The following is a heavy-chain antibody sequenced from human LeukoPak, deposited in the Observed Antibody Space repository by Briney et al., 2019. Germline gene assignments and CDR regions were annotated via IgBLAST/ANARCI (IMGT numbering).Heavy chain of an antibody. J-gene: IGHJ6*03. Sequence: PSETLSLTCTVSGGSISSSSDYWGWIRQAPGKGLEWIGSIYYHENTYYNSSLKSRVTISVDTSKNQFSLKLSSVTAADTAVYYCASASAMHFDWLKLNYYYYYYMDVWGKGTTVTVSS. CDR2: IYYHENT. CDR3: ASASAMHFDWLKLNYYYYYYMDV. CDR1: GGSISSSSDY. D-gene: IGHD3-9*01. V-gene: IGHV4-39*07.